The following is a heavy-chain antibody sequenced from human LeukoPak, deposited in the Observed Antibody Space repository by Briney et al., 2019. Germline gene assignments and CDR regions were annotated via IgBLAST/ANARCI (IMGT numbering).Heavy chain of an antibody. CDR2: IYISTSGST. D-gene: IGHD3-10*01. Sequence: SETLSLTCTVSGGSISSYYWSWIRQPAGKGLEWIGRIYISTSGSTNYNPSLGSRVTISVDKSKNQLSLKLSSVTAADTAVYYCARASGLWFGESTFDYWGQGTLVTVSS. CDR1: GGSISSYY. CDR3: ARASGLWFGESTFDY. V-gene: IGHV4-4*07. J-gene: IGHJ4*02.